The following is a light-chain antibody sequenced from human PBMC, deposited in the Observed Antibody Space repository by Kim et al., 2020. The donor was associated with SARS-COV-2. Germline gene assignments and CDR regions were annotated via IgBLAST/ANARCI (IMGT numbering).Light chain of an antibody. V-gene: IGKV1-5*03. CDR3: QQYQNYPLT. CDR2: KAS. CDR1: QNVSGW. Sequence: ASVRDSVTITCRATQNVSGWLAWYQQKAGKAPKLLIYKASSLPSGVPSRFSGIDSGTEFTLTISSLQPDDSATYYCQQYQNYPLTFGVGTKVDIK. J-gene: IGKJ4*01.